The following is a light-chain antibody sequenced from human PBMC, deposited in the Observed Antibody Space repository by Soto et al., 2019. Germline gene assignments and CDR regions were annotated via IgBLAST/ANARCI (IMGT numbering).Light chain of an antibody. CDR3: QQYNNWPPYT. CDR2: GAS. CDR1: QSVNSD. J-gene: IGKJ2*01. Sequence: EIVMTKSPATLSVSAGERATLSCRASQSVNSDLAWYQQKAGQAPRLLIYGASTRATDIPDRFSGSGSGTEFTLTISSPQSEDFAVYYCQQYNNWPPYTFGQGTKLEIK. V-gene: IGKV3-15*01.